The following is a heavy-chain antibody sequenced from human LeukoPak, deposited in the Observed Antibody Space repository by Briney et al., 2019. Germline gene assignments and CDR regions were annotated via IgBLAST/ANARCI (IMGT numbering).Heavy chain of an antibody. J-gene: IGHJ4*02. V-gene: IGHV1-8*01. CDR3: AREVPKSGFDY. CDR2: MNPNSGNT. Sequence: ASVKVSCKASGYTFTSYGINWVRQATGQGLEGMGWMNPNSGNTGYAQKFQGRVTMTRNTSISTAYMELSSLRSEDTAVYYCAREVPKSGFDYWGQGTLVTVSS. CDR1: GYTFTSYG. D-gene: IGHD1-1*01.